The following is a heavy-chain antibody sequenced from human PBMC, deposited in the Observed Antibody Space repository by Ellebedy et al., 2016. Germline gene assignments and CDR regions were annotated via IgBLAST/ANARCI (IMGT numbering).Heavy chain of an antibody. CDR3: ARGGDLTYYYFYMDV. CDR1: GGSFSGYY. Sequence: SETLSLXCAVYGGSFSGYYWSWIRQPPGKGLEWIGEINHSGSTHYNPSLKSRVTISVDTSKDQFSLKLSSVTAADTAVYYCARGGDLTYYYFYMDVWGKGTTVTVSS. V-gene: IGHV4-34*01. J-gene: IGHJ6*03. D-gene: IGHD2-21*02. CDR2: INHSGST.